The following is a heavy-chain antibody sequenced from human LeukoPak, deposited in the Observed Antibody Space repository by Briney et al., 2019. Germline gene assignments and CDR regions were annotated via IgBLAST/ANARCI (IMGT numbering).Heavy chain of an antibody. D-gene: IGHD3-10*01. CDR1: GYSTSSGYY. Sequence: SETLSLTCAVSGYSTSSGYYWGWIRQPPGKGLEWIGSIYHSGSTYYNPSLKSRVTISVDTSKNQFSLKLSSVTAADTAVYYCARQEYYYGSGSEFDYWGQGTLVTVSS. V-gene: IGHV4-38-2*01. J-gene: IGHJ4*02. CDR2: IYHSGST. CDR3: ARQEYYYGSGSEFDY.